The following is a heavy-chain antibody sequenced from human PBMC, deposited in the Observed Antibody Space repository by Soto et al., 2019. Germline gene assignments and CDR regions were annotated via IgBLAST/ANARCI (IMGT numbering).Heavy chain of an antibody. Sequence: PSETLSLTCTVSGGCISSGGYYWSWIRQHPGKGLEWIGYIYHSGTTYYNPSLKSRVTISVDTSKNQFSLKLTSVTAADTAVYYCARGKGSRLLGWLDPWAQGTLVTVSS. V-gene: IGHV4-31*03. J-gene: IGHJ5*02. D-gene: IGHD2-15*01. CDR2: IYHSGTT. CDR3: ARGKGSRLLGWLDP. CDR1: GGCISSGGYY.